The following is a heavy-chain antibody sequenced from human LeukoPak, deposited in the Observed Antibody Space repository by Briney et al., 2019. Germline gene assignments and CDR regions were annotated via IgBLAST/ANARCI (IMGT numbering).Heavy chain of an antibody. CDR2: MNPNSGNT. J-gene: IGHJ6*02. D-gene: IGHD2-2*01. CDR1: GYTFTSYD. CDR3: ASADIVVVPAAIDYYYYGMDV. V-gene: IGHV1-8*01. Sequence: EASVTVSCTASGYTFTSYDINWVRQATGQGLEWMGWMNPNSGNTGYAQKFQGRVTMTRNTSISTAYMELSSLRSEDTAVYYCASADIVVVPAAIDYYYYGMDVWGQGTTVTVSS.